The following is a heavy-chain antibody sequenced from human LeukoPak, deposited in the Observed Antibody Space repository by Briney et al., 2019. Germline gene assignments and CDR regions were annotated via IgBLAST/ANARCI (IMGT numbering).Heavy chain of an antibody. CDR1: GGSFSGHY. CDR2: IDQSGNT. Sequence: SETLSLTCDVSGGSFSGHYWSWFRQPPGKGLEWIGEIDQSGNTNYNPSLKRRVTISLDTSKTQFSLRLSSVTAADTAMYYCARDNLAAAGDDNFDIWGQGTMVTVSS. D-gene: IGHD6-13*01. V-gene: IGHV4-34*01. J-gene: IGHJ3*02. CDR3: ARDNLAAAGDDNFDI.